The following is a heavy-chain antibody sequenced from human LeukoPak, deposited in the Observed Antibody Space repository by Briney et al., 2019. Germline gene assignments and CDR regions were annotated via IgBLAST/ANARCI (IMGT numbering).Heavy chain of an antibody. V-gene: IGHV3-23*01. CDR2: ISGSGGST. D-gene: IGHD6-6*01. CDR1: GFTFSSYA. CDR3: AKGQLVRGEFDY. J-gene: IGHJ4*02. Sequence: GGSLRLSCAASGFTFSSYAMSWVRQAPGKGLEWVSSISGSGGSTYYADSVKGRFTISRDNSKNTLYLQMNSLRAEDTAVYYCAKGQLVRGEFDYWGQGTLVTVSS.